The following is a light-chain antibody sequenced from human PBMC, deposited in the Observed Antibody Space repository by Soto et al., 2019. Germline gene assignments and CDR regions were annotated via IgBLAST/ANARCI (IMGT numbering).Light chain of an antibody. Sequence: EIVMTQSPDSLAVSLGERATINCKSSQSVLSSSNNKNYLVWYQQKPGQSPKLLISWASTRASGVPDRFSGSGSGTDFTLTISSLRAEDVAVYYCQQCYSSPITFGQGTRLEIK. J-gene: IGKJ5*01. CDR1: QSVLSSSNNKNY. V-gene: IGKV4-1*01. CDR3: QQCYSSPIT. CDR2: WAS.